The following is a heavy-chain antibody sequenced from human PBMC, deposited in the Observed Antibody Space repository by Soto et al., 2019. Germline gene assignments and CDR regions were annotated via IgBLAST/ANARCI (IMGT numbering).Heavy chain of an antibody. CDR2: IIPIFGTA. V-gene: IGHV1-69*12. Sequence: QVQLVQSGAEVKKPGSSVKVSCKASGGTFSSYAISWVRQAPGQGLEWMGGIIPIFGTANYAQKFHGRVTITADESTSTAYMELSSLRSEDTAVYYCARPGGIAAAGTWSSFDYWGQGTLVTVSS. CDR3: ARPGGIAAAGTWSSFDY. D-gene: IGHD6-13*01. J-gene: IGHJ4*02. CDR1: GGTFSSYA.